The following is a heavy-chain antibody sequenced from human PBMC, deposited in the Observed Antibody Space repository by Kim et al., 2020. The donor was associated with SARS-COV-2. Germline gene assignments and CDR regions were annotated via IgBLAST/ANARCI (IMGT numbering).Heavy chain of an antibody. CDR3: ARDSQAAS. D-gene: IGHD6-25*01. J-gene: IGHJ5*02. Sequence: PNSVGTNYAQKFQGRVTMTRDTSISTAYMELSNLRYDDTAVYYCARDSQAASWGQGTLVTVSS. CDR2: PNSVGT. V-gene: IGHV1-2*02.